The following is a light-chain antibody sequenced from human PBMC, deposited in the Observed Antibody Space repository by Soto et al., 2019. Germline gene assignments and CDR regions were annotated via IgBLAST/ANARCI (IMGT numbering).Light chain of an antibody. CDR3: SSYTTSSPLV. CDR2: DVS. Sequence: QCVLTQPRSVSGAPGQSVTISCTGTSSVVGGYNYVSWYQQHPGKAPKLMIYDVSNRPSGVSNRFSGSKSGNTASLTISGLQAEDEADYYCSSYTTSSPLVLGTGTKVTVL. CDR1: SSVVGGYNY. V-gene: IGLV2-14*01. J-gene: IGLJ1*01.